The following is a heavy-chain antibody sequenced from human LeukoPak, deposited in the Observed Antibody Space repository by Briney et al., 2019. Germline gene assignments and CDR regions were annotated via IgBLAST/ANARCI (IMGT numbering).Heavy chain of an antibody. CDR1: GYTFTGYY. CDR3: ASGAYYYGSGTWNYYYYMDV. D-gene: IGHD3-10*01. J-gene: IGHJ6*03. V-gene: IGHV1-69*13. CDR2: IIPIFGTA. Sequence: SVKVSCKASGYTFTGYYMHWVRQAPGQGLEWMGGIIPIFGTANYAQKFQGRVTITADESTSTAYMELSSLRSEDTAVYYWASGAYYYGSGTWNYYYYMDVWGKGTTVTISS.